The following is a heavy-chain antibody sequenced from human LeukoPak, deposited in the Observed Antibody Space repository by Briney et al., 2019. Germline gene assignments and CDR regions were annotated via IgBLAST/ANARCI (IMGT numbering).Heavy chain of an antibody. CDR2: IYYSGST. J-gene: IGHJ5*02. V-gene: IGHV4-39*07. CDR3: ARAAVTTRWFDP. Sequence: SETLSLTCTVSGGSISSYYYWGWIRQPPGKGLEWIGSIYYSGSTYYNPSLKSRVTISVDTSKNQFSLKLSSVTAADTAVYYCARAAVTTRWFDPWGQGTLVTVSS. CDR1: GGSISSYYY. D-gene: IGHD4-11*01.